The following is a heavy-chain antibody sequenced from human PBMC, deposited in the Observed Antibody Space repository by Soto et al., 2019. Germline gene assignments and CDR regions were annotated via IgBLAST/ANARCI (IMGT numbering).Heavy chain of an antibody. Sequence: GGSLRLSCAASGFTFSSYGMHWVRQAPGKGLEWVAVIWYDGSNKYYADSVKGRFTISRDNSKNTLYLQMNSLRAEDTAVYYCARDGTGGCSGGSCRALRTYFDYWGQGTLVTVSS. D-gene: IGHD2-15*01. V-gene: IGHV3-33*01. CDR3: ARDGTGGCSGGSCRALRTYFDY. CDR2: IWYDGSNK. J-gene: IGHJ4*02. CDR1: GFTFSSYG.